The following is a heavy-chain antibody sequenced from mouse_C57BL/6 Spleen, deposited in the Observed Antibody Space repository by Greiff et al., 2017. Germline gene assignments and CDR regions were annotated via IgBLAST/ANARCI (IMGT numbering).Heavy chain of an antibody. CDR1: GYSFTDYN. D-gene: IGHD1-1*01. V-gene: IGHV1-39*01. Sequence: EVKVVESGPELVKPGASVKISCKASGYSFTDYNMNWVKQSNGKSLEWIGVINPNYGTTSYNQKFKGKATLTVDQSSSTAYMQLNSLTSEDSAVYYCARSYYYGSSYGAMDYWGQGTSVTVSS. J-gene: IGHJ4*01. CDR3: ARSYYYGSSYGAMDY. CDR2: INPNYGTT.